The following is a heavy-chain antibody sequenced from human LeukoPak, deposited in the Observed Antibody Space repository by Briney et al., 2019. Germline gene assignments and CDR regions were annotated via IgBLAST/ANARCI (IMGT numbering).Heavy chain of an antibody. V-gene: IGHV4-4*07. Sequence: NPSETLSLTCTVSGDSISDYYWNWIRQPAGKGLEWIGRIYASGSINYNPSLRSRVTISVDKSKNQFSLKLTSATAADTAVYYCARSYLGGTYYDWFDPWGQGTLVTVSS. J-gene: IGHJ5*02. CDR1: GDSISDYY. CDR2: IYASGSI. D-gene: IGHD1-26*01. CDR3: ARSYLGGTYYDWFDP.